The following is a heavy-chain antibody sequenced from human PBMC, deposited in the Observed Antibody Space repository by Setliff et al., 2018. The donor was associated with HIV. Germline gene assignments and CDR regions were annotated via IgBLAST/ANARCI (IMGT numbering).Heavy chain of an antibody. D-gene: IGHD2-2*01. J-gene: IGHJ4*02. CDR3: ARLDCSSSSGFVDY. Sequence: SETLSLTCTVSGGSFSSVSYYWNWIRQPAGKGLEWIGRIYTSGSTNYNPSLKSRVTISVDTSKNQFSLKLSSVTAADTAVYYCARLDCSSSSGFVDYWGQGTLVTVSS. V-gene: IGHV4-61*02. CDR2: IYTSGST. CDR1: GGSFSSVSYY.